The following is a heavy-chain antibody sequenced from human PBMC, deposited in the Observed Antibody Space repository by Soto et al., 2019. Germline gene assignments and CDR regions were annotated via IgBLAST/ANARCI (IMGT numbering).Heavy chain of an antibody. V-gene: IGHV3-23*01. CDR1: GFTFSNYA. CDR3: ARNRRVVPAAVRWATGVVDWFDP. J-gene: IGHJ5*02. CDR2: ISGSGGST. D-gene: IGHD2-2*01. Sequence: PGGSLRLSCAASGFTFSNYAMSWVRQAPGKGLEWVSAISGSGGSTYYADSVKGRFTISRDNSKNTLYLQMNSLRAEDTAVYYCARNRRVVPAAVRWATGVVDWFDPWGQGTLVTVSS.